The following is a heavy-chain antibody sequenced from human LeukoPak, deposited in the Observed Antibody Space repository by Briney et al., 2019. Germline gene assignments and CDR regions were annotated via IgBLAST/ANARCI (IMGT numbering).Heavy chain of an antibody. CDR3: TTFRGWLSY. CDR2: TRDKPNSYTT. Sequence: GGSLRLSCAASGFTFSSYAMSWVRQAPGKGLEWVGLTRDKPNSYTTEYAASVKGRFTISRDDSKNSLYLQLNSLTTEDTAVYYCTTFRGWLSYWGRGTLVTVSS. V-gene: IGHV3-72*01. D-gene: IGHD5-24*01. CDR1: GFTFSSYA. J-gene: IGHJ4*02.